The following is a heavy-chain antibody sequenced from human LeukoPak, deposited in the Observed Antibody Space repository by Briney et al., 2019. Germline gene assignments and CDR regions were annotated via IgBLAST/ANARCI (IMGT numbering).Heavy chain of an antibody. CDR3: AREPGPGYFDY. CDR2: ISHDGSDR. J-gene: IGHJ4*02. V-gene: IGHV3-30-3*01. Sequence: VXXXPGKXXXWVAVISHDGSDRHYTDSVKGRFTISRDNSRNTLYLQMNSLRAEDTAVYYCAREPGPGYFDYWGQGTLVTVSS. D-gene: IGHD1-14*01.